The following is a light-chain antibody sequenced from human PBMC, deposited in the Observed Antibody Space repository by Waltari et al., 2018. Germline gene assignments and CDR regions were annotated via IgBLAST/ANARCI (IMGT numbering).Light chain of an antibody. CDR1: SGSVSYHSY. V-gene: IGLV8-61*01. J-gene: IGLJ3*02. Sequence: QTVVTQEPSFSVSPGGTVTLTCGLSSGSVSYHSYPIWFQQTPGQAPRTLIYSTNTRSSGVSDRFSGSILGNKAALTITGAQANDESDYYCVLYVGGGSWVFGGGTKLTVL. CDR2: STN. CDR3: VLYVGGGSWV.